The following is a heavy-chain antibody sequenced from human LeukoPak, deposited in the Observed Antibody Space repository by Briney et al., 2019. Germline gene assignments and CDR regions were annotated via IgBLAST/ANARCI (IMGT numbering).Heavy chain of an antibody. Sequence: PGGSLRLSCAASGFTFSSYDMHWVRQATGKGLEWVSAIGTAGDTYYPGSVKGRFTISRENAKNSLYLQMNSLRAGDTAVYYCARGRFYDILTGPPWRLFDYWGQGTLVTVSS. CDR3: ARGRFYDILTGPPWRLFDY. J-gene: IGHJ4*02. D-gene: IGHD3-9*01. CDR1: GFTFSSYD. CDR2: IGTAGDT. V-gene: IGHV3-13*01.